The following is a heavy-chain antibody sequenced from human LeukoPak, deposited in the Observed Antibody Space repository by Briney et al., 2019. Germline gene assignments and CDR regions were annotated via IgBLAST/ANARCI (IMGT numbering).Heavy chain of an antibody. CDR1: GGSISSNSYY. CDR3: VREERRQLLCVNFDY. J-gene: IGHJ4*02. Sequence: PSETLSPTCTVSGGSISSNSYYWGWIRQPPGKGLEWIGSIHYSGSTYYNPSLKSRVTISVDTSKNQFSLKVSSVTAADTAVYHCVREERRQLLCVNFDYWGQGTLVTVSS. V-gene: IGHV4-39*02. D-gene: IGHD2-2*01. CDR2: IHYSGST.